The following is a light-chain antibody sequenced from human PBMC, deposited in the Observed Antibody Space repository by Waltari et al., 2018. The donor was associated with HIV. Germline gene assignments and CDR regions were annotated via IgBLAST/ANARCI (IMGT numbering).Light chain of an antibody. Sequence: QSVLTQPPSASGPPGQQVTISCSAGTPNIGANFVFWFQQFPGTAPKLLIYRDNLRHSGVPARFSGSKSGTSASLTISGLRSDDEAHYFCAVLDDTLGGGVFGGGTKLTVL. CDR2: RDN. CDR1: TPNIGANF. J-gene: IGLJ2*01. V-gene: IGLV1-47*01. CDR3: AVLDDTLGGGV.